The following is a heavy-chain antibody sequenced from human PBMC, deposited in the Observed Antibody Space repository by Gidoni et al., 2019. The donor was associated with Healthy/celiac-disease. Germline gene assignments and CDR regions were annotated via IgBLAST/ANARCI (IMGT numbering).Heavy chain of an antibody. V-gene: IGHV3-21*01. J-gene: IGHJ6*02. Sequence: EVQLVESGGGLVKPGGSLRLSCAASGFTFSSYCMNWVRQAPGKGLEWVSSISSSSSYIYYADSVKGRFTISRDNAKNSLYLKMNSLRAEDTAVYYCARDEIAAAGTVYYYYGMDVWGQGTTVTVSS. D-gene: IGHD6-13*01. CDR2: ISSSSSYI. CDR1: GFTFSSYC. CDR3: ARDEIAAAGTVYYYYGMDV.